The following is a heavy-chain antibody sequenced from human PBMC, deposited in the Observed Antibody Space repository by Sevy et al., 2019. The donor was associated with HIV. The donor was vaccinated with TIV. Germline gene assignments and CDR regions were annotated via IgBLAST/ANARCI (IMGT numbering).Heavy chain of an antibody. CDR3: ARYEVANYDFWSGYYRGDSNMDV. J-gene: IGHJ6*02. D-gene: IGHD3-3*01. CDR2: ISAYNGNT. Sequence: ASVKVSCKASGYTFTSYGISWVRQAPGQGLEWMGWISAYNGNTNYAQKLQGRVTMTTDTSTSTAYTELRSLRSDDTAVYYCARYEVANYDFWSGYYRGDSNMDVWGQGTTVTVSS. CDR1: GYTFTSYG. V-gene: IGHV1-18*01.